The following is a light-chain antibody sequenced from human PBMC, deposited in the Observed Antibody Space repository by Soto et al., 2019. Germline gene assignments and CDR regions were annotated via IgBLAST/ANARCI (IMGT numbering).Light chain of an antibody. Sequence: QSVLTQPPSVSGAPGQRFTISCTGCSSNIGAGCEVHWYQHLPGKAPKLLIYGNTNRPSGVPDRFSGSKSGTSASLAITGLQAEDEADYYCSSYTSRSTYVFGSGTKVTVL. J-gene: IGLJ1*01. CDR1: SSNIGAGCE. V-gene: IGLV1-40*01. CDR3: SSYTSRSTYV. CDR2: GNT.